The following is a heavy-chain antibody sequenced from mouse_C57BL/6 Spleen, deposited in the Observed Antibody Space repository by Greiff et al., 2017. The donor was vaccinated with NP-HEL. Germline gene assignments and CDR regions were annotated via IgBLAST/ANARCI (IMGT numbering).Heavy chain of an antibody. CDR3: TTLTTVRDY. V-gene: IGHV14-4*01. J-gene: IGHJ2*01. CDR2: IDPENGDT. CDR1: GFNIKDDY. D-gene: IGHD1-1*01. Sequence: VQLQQSGAELVRPGASVKLSCTASGFNIKDDYMHWVKQRPEQGLEWIGWIDPENGDTEYASKFQGKATITADTSSNTAYLQLSSLTSEDTAFYYCTTLTTVRDYWGQGTTLTVSS.